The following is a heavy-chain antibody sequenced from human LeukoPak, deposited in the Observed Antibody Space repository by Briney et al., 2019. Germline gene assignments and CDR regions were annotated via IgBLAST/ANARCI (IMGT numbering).Heavy chain of an antibody. CDR1: GFTFSSYG. D-gene: IGHD7-27*01. Sequence: GGSLRLSCAASGFTFSSYGMHWVRQAPGKGLEWVAVIWYDGSNKYYADSVKGRFTISRDNAKNSLYLQMNSLRAEDTAVYYCARDRRSNWDWGQGTLVTVSS. CDR2: IWYDGSNK. V-gene: IGHV3-33*01. J-gene: IGHJ4*02. CDR3: ARDRRSNWD.